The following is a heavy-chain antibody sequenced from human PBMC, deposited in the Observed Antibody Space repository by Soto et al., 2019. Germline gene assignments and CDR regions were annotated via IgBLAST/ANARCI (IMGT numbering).Heavy chain of an antibody. V-gene: IGHV3-23*01. CDR2: ISGSGGSI. CDR3: AKETCACRDHFDY. J-gene: IGHJ4*02. D-gene: IGHD3-16*01. Sequence: GALRVYSADSGGSRSSNAMSWVRQAPGKGLEWVSAISGSGGSIYYADSVKGRFTISRDNSKNTLYLQMNSLRAEDTAVYYCAKETCACRDHFDYLAPG. CDR1: GGSRSSNA.